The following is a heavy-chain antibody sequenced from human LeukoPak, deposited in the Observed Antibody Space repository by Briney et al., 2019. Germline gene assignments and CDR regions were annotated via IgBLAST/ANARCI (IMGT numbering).Heavy chain of an antibody. CDR3: AIPSSYDGTSYYPAY. D-gene: IGHD3-22*01. CDR1: GISFGSYW. V-gene: IGHV3-7*01. CDR2: IGQDGTET. Sequence: GGSLRLSCAASGISFGSYWVTWVRQAPGKGLEWVANIGQDGTETVYVGSVKGRFTISRDNARKLLFLQMNSPRADDTDVYYCAIPSSYDGTSYYPAYWGQGSLVSASS. J-gene: IGHJ4*02.